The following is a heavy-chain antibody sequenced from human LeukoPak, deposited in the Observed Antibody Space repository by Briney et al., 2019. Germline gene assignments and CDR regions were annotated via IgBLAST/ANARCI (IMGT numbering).Heavy chain of an antibody. CDR3: ARERAVAGLFDY. Sequence: GGSLRLSCAASGFTISSKYMSWVRQAPGKGLEWISVIYSGGRTYYADSVKGRFTISRDNSKNTPYLQMNSLRSEDTAVYYCARERAVAGLFDYWGQGTLVTVSS. CDR1: GFTISSKY. J-gene: IGHJ4*02. CDR2: IYSGGRT. D-gene: IGHD6-19*01. V-gene: IGHV3-66*01.